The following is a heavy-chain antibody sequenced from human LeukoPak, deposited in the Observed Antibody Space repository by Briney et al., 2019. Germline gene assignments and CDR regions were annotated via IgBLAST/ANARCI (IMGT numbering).Heavy chain of an antibody. CDR2: ISGSGGST. CDR3: AKGDSGYSGYVRGYYFDY. V-gene: IGHV3-23*01. J-gene: IGHJ4*02. Sequence: GGSLRLSCAASGFTFSSYAMSWVRQAPGKGLEWVSAISGSGGSTYYADSVKGRFTISRDNSKNTLYLQMNSLRAEGTAVYYCAKGDSGYSGYVRGYYFDYWGQGTLVTVSS. D-gene: IGHD5-12*01. CDR1: GFTFSSYA.